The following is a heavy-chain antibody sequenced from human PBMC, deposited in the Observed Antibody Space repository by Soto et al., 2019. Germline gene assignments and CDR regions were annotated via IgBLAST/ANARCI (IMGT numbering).Heavy chain of an antibody. J-gene: IGHJ4*02. CDR2: ILYDGSDK. CDR3: AKAGGGFGDFVHH. Sequence: GGSLRLSCAASGFTFSSYGMHWVRQAPGKGLEWVTGILYDGSDKYYADSVKGRFTISRENSKNTLYLQMNSLRTEDSAVYYCAKAGGGFGDFVHHWGQGTPVTVS. D-gene: IGHD3-10*01. CDR1: GFTFSSYG. V-gene: IGHV3-30*18.